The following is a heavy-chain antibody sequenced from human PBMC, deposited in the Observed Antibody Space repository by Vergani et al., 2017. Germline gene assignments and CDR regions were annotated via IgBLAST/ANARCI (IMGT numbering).Heavy chain of an antibody. Sequence: QVQLQQWGAGLLKPSETLSLTCAVYGGSFSGYYWSWIRQPPGKGLEWIGEINHSGSTNYNPSLKSRVTISVDTSKNQFSLKLSSVTAADTAVYYCARDAMVTFGGVIVKGAFHIWGKGTMVTVSS. D-gene: IGHD3-16*02. CDR2: INHSGST. CDR3: ARDAMVTFGGVIVKGAFHI. V-gene: IGHV4-34*01. J-gene: IGHJ3*02. CDR1: GGSFSGYY.